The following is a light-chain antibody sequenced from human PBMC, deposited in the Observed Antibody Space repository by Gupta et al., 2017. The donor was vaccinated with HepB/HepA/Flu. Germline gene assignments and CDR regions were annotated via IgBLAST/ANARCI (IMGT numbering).Light chain of an antibody. CDR1: QGVGSS. J-gene: IGKJ1*01. CDR3: QHYYNWPRT. Sequence: EIVMTQSPATLSVSPGDKATLSCRASQGVGSSLAWYQQKPGQAPRLLIYDASSSPRGIPDRFRGSGSGTEFTLTITYLQSEDFAVYFCQHYYNWPRTFGQGIKVEIK. V-gene: IGKV3-15*01. CDR2: DAS.